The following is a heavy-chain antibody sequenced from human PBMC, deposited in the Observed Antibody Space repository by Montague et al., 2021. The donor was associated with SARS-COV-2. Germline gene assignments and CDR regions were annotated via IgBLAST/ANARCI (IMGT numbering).Heavy chain of an antibody. CDR3: AKNGGAHGLDV. CDR1: GVTVSSHSYY. J-gene: IGHJ6*02. Sequence: SETLSLTCSVSGVTVSSHSYYWSWIRQPPGKGLEWFGYISNTGSTXHNTSLKSRVTISLDTSKNAFSLQMTSATAADTAIYYCAKNGGAHGLDVWGQGTSVSVSS. D-gene: IGHD4-23*01. V-gene: IGHV4-61*01. CDR2: ISNTGST.